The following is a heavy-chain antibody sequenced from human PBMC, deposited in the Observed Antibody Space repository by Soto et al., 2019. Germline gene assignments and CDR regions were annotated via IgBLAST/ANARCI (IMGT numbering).Heavy chain of an antibody. CDR1: GGSFSGYY. V-gene: IGHV4-34*01. Sequence: SETLSLTCAVYGGSFSGYYWSWIRQPPGKGLEWIGEINHSGSTNYNPSLKSRVTISVDTSKNQFSLKLSSVTAADTAVYYCARGRGYDFWSGYYRNWFDPLGQGTLVTVSS. CDR3: ARGRGYDFWSGYYRNWFDP. CDR2: INHSGST. D-gene: IGHD3-3*01. J-gene: IGHJ5*02.